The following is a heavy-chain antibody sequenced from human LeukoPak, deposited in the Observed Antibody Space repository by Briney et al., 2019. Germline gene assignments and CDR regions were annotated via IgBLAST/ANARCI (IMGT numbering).Heavy chain of an antibody. CDR3: ARQSSGFDSPLDY. J-gene: IGHJ4*02. V-gene: IGHV5-51*01. CDR1: GYSFPRNW. D-gene: IGHD5-12*01. Sequence: GESLKISCKGSGYSFPRNWIGWVRQLPGKGLEWMGIIYPGDSDTRYSPSFQGQVPFSADKSISTAYLQWSSLKASDTAMYYCARQSSGFDSPLDYWGQGTLVTVSS. CDR2: IYPGDSDT.